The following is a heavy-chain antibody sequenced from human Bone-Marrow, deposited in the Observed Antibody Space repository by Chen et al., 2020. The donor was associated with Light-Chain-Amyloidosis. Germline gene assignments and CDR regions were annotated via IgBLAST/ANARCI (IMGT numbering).Heavy chain of an antibody. CDR3: AREGTAMGRGQFLNFFYYMDV. D-gene: IGHD5-18*01. V-gene: IGHV4-61*02. CDR2: IYTSGNT. CDR1: GASMTNGSHY. J-gene: IGHJ6*03. Sequence: QMQESGPGLVKPSQTLSLTCSVSGASMTNGSHYWSWIRLPAGKGLEWIGRIYTSGNTNYSPSLKSRVTISVDTSKNQFSLKLNSVTAADTAVYYCAREGTAMGRGQFLNFFYYMDVWGKGTTVTVSS.